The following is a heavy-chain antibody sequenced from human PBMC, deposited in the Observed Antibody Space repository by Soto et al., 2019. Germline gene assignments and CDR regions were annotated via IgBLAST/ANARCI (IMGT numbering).Heavy chain of an antibody. V-gene: IGHV1-58*01. D-gene: IGHD2-2*02. J-gene: IGHJ6*02. CDR1: GFTFTSSA. CDR2: IVVGSGNT. CDR3: AADWYCSSTSCYSNYYYYDMDV. Sequence: ASVKVSCKASGFTFTSSAVQWVRQARGQRLEWIGWIVVGSGNTNYAQKFQERVTITRDMSTSTAYMELSSLRSEDTAVYYCAADWYCSSTSCYSNYYYYDMDVWGQGTTVTVSS.